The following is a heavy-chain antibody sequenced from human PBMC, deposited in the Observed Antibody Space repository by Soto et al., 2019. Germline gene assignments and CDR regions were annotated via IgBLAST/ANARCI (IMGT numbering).Heavy chain of an antibody. Sequence: EVQLLESGGGLVQPGGSLRLSCAASGFTFSSYAMSWVRQAPGKGLEWVSAISGSGGSTYYVDSVKGRFTISRDNSKNTLYLQMNSLRAEDTAVYYCASLYNWNFALIYYYYGMDVWGQGTTVTVSS. CDR3: ASLYNWNFALIYYYYGMDV. D-gene: IGHD1-7*01. CDR2: ISGSGGST. J-gene: IGHJ6*02. V-gene: IGHV3-23*01. CDR1: GFTFSSYA.